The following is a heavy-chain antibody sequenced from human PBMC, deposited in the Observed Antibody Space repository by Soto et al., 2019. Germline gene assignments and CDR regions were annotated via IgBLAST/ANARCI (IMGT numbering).Heavy chain of an antibody. J-gene: IGHJ5*02. CDR3: ASRYCSRGSCKGYAT. D-gene: IGHD2-15*01. CDR2: INHSGST. Sequence: SETLSLTCAVYGGSFSGYYWSWIRQPPGKGLEWIGEINHSGSTNYNPSLKSRVTISVDTSKNQFSLKLSSVSAADTAVYYCASRYCSRGSCKGYATWGQGTLVTVSS. V-gene: IGHV4-34*01. CDR1: GGSFSGYY.